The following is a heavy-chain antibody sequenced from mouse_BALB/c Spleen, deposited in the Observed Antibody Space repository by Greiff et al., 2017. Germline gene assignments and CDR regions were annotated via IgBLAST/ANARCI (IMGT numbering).Heavy chain of an antibody. CDR1: GFNIKDTY. J-gene: IGHJ4*01. Sequence: EVHLVESGAELVKPGASVKLSCTASGFNIKDTYMHWVKQRPEQGLEWIGRIDPANGNTKYDPKFQGKATITADTSSNTAYLQLSSLTSEDTAVYYCAPHYYGSSMDYWGQGTSVTVSS. V-gene: IGHV14-3*02. D-gene: IGHD1-1*01. CDR2: IDPANGNT. CDR3: APHYYGSSMDY.